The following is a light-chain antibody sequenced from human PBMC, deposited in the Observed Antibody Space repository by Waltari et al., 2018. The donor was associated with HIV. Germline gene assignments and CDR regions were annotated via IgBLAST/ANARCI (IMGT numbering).Light chain of an antibody. CDR1: SSDIGAYEY. J-gene: IGLJ2*01. CDR3: STYTTTNTII. Sequence: QSALTQPASMSGSPGQSIPIPCTGTSSDIGAYEYVSWYRQHPDKAPQLLIYDVFYRPSGVSHRFSGSKSGNTASLTISGLQAEDEAVYSCSTYTTTNTIIFGGGTKLTVL. V-gene: IGLV2-14*03. CDR2: DVF.